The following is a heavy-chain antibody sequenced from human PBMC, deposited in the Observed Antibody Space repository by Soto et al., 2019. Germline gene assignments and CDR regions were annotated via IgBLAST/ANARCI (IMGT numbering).Heavy chain of an antibody. V-gene: IGHV3-30*18. Sequence: PVGSLRLSCASSGFTFSSYGMHWVRQAPGKGLEWVAVISYDGSNKYYADSVKGRFTISRDNSKNTLYLQMNSLRAEDTAVYYCVKTYYYDSSGYSKNYYFDYWGQGTLVTVSS. CDR2: ISYDGSNK. CDR1: GFTFSSYG. CDR3: VKTYYYDSSGYSKNYYFDY. D-gene: IGHD3-22*01. J-gene: IGHJ4*02.